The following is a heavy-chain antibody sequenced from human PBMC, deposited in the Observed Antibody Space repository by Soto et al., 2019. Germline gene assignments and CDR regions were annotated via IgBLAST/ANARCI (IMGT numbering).Heavy chain of an antibody. D-gene: IGHD2-21*02. CDR2: INHSGST. CDR1: GGSFSGYY. J-gene: IGHJ6*02. CDR3: ARARRWWRQNYYYYGMVV. Sequence: SETLSLTCAVYGGSFSGYYWSWIRQPPGKGLEWIGEINHSGSTNYNPSLKSRVTISVDTSKNQFSLKLSSVTAADTAVYYCARARRWWRQNYYYYGMVVWGQGTTVTVSS. V-gene: IGHV4-34*01.